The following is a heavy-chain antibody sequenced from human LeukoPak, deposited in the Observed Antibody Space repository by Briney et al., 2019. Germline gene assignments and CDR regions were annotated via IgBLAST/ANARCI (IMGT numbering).Heavy chain of an antibody. V-gene: IGHV5-51*01. Sequence: GESLKISCKGSGYRFTSYWIGWVRPMPGKGLEWMGIIYPGDSDTRYSPSFQGQVTISADKSISTAHLQWSSLKASDTAMYYCARLDSSGYPSWFDPWGQGTLVTVSS. CDR3: ARLDSSGYPSWFDP. D-gene: IGHD3-22*01. J-gene: IGHJ5*02. CDR1: GYRFTSYW. CDR2: IYPGDSDT.